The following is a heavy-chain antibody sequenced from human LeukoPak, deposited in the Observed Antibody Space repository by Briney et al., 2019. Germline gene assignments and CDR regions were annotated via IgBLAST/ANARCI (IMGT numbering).Heavy chain of an antibody. CDR2: INPSGGST. V-gene: IGHV1-46*01. CDR3: ARESGIAAAGTALDY. Sequence: GASVTVSCKASGYTFTSYYMHWVRQAPGQGLEWMGIINPSGGSTSYAQKFQGRVTMTRDTSTSTVYMELSSLRSEDTAVYYCARESGIAAAGTALDYWGQGTLVTVSS. CDR1: GYTFTSYY. J-gene: IGHJ4*02. D-gene: IGHD6-13*01.